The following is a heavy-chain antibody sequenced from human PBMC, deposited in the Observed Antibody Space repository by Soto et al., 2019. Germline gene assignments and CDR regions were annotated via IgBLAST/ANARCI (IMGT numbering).Heavy chain of an antibody. J-gene: IGHJ6*03. CDR3: ARDPTETNYCYYYMDV. V-gene: IGHV3-33*01. D-gene: IGHD1-7*01. CDR1: GFTFSRYG. Sequence: QVQLVESGGGVVQPGRSLRLSCAASGFTFSRYGMHWVRQAPGKGLEWVAVIWYDGSNKYYEDFVKGRFTISRDNSKNTLYLQMNSLRAEDTAVYYCARDPTETNYCYYYMDVWGKGTTVTVSS. CDR2: IWYDGSNK.